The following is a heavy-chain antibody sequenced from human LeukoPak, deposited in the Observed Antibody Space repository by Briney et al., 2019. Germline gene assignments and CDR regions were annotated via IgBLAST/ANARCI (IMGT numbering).Heavy chain of an antibody. CDR1: GFTFSRNA. CDR2: IGSDDNT. D-gene: IGHD4-23*01. CDR3: AKDILRWSFDS. Sequence: GRSLRLSCAASGFTFSRNAMAWVRQAPGKGLQWVAGIGSDDNTHYAESVRGRFTISRDISKNTVSLQMSSLRAEDTAVYYCAKDILRWSFDSWGQGILVTVSS. J-gene: IGHJ4*02. V-gene: IGHV3-23*01.